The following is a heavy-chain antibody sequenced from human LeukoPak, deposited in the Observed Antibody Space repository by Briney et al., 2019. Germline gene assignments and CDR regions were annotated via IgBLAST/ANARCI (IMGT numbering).Heavy chain of an antibody. CDR1: GGSISSYY. D-gene: IGHD4-17*01. V-gene: IGHV4-59*08. Sequence: KPSETLSLTCTVSGGSISSYYWSWIRQPPGEGLEWIEYISHSGSTKYNSSLKSRTIISADMSKNQFSLKLSSVTAADTALYYCARLRDGDYGGYFDYWGQGTLVTASS. CDR3: ARLRDGDYGGYFDY. J-gene: IGHJ4*02. CDR2: ISHSGST.